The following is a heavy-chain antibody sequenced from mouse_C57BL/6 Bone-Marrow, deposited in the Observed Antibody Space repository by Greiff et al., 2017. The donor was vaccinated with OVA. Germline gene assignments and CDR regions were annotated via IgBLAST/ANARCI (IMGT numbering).Heavy chain of an antibody. CDR1: GFTFSDYG. V-gene: IGHV5-17*01. Sequence: EVKLMESGGGLVKPGGSLKLSCAASGFTFSDYGMHWVRQAPEKGLEWVAYISSGSSTIYYADTVKGRFTISRDNAKNTLFLQMTSLRSEDTAMYYCASYYEAMDYWGQGTSVTVSS. CDR2: ISSGSSTI. J-gene: IGHJ4*01. CDR3: ASYYEAMDY.